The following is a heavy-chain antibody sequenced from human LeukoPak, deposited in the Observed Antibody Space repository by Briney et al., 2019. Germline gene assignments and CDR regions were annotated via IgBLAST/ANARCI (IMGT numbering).Heavy chain of an antibody. V-gene: IGHV4-38-2*01. J-gene: IGHJ4*02. CDR1: GYSISSGYS. CDR2: IYSSGST. CDR3: ARRKTLFWYFDY. Sequence: KTSETLSLTRAVSGYSISSGYSWDWIRQSPGKGLEWIGNIYSSGSTYYNPSLKSRVTISVDTSKNQFSLSLNSVTAADTAVYYCARRKTLFWYFDYWGQGTLVTVSS. D-gene: IGHD3-3*01.